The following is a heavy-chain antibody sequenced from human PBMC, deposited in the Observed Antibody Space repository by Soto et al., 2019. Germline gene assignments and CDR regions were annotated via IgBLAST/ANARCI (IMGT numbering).Heavy chain of an antibody. CDR3: ARSRYTDD. CDR1: GFTFSTYS. V-gene: IGHV3-48*01. D-gene: IGHD6-13*01. J-gene: IGHJ4*02. Sequence: EVQLVESGGGLVQPGGSLRLSCAASGFTFSTYSMNWVRQAPGKGLEWLSYISSSGSSISYRDSVRGRFTISRDNDKNSLFLQIDSLGAEDTAVYYCARSRYTDDWGQGTLVTVSS. CDR2: ISSSGSSI.